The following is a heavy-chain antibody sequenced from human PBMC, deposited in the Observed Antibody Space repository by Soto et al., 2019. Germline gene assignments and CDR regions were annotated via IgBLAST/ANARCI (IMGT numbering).Heavy chain of an antibody. CDR2: IYNSGST. V-gene: IGHV4-61*01. CDR3: ARGVGTYRWKYYYGLDV. Sequence: SETLSLTCTVSGGSVSSGSYYWSWIRQPPGKGLEWIGYIYNSGSTYYNPSLKSRVTMSLDTSKNQFSLRLSSVTAADTAVYSCARGVGTYRWKYYYGLDVWGQGTKVTISS. CDR1: GGSVSSGSYY. D-gene: IGHD2-8*02. J-gene: IGHJ6*02.